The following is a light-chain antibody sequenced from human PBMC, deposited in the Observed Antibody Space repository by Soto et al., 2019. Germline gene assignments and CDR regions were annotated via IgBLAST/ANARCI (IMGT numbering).Light chain of an antibody. Sequence: EIVLTQSPATLSLSPGERATLSCRASQSVSSYLAWYQQKPGQAPRLLIYDASNRATGIPARFSGSGSGTDFTLNISSLEPEDLAVYDCQQRSNWLTFGGGTKVDIK. CDR1: QSVSSY. CDR2: DAS. CDR3: QQRSNWLT. V-gene: IGKV3-11*01. J-gene: IGKJ4*01.